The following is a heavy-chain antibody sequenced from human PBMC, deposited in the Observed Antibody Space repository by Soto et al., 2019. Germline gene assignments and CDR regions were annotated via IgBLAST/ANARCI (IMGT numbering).Heavy chain of an antibody. V-gene: IGHV1-3*01. CDR3: ARELVATHYYYMDV. Sequence: QVQLVQSGAEVKKPGASVKVSCKASGYTFTSYAMHWVRQAPGQRLEWMGWINAGNGNTKYSQKFQGRVTITRATSASPADIERSSLRSEDTAVYYCARELVATHYYYMDVWGKGTTVTV. J-gene: IGHJ6*03. D-gene: IGHD5-12*01. CDR1: GYTFTSYA. CDR2: INAGNGNT.